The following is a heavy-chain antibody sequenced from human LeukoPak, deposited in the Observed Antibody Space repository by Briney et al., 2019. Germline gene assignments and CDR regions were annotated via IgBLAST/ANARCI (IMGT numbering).Heavy chain of an antibody. V-gene: IGHV3-11*04. CDR3: ARDGGSYSSGWYDYDAFDI. J-gene: IGHJ3*02. CDR2: ISSSGSTI. D-gene: IGHD6-19*01. CDR1: GFTFSDYY. Sequence: GGSLRLSCADSGFTFSDYYMSWIRQAPGKGLEWVSYISSSGSTIYYADSVKGRFTISRDNAKNSLYLQMNSLRAEDTAVYYCARDGGSYSSGWYDYDAFDIWGQGTMVTVSS.